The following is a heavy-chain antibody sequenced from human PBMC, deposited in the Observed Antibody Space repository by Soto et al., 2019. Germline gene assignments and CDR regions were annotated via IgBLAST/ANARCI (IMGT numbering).Heavy chain of an antibody. CDR3: ARAQPSHIAVAGDLFDY. Sequence: SETLSLTCTVSGGSISSYYWSWIQQPPGKGLEWIGYIYYSGSTNYNPSLKSRVTISVDTSKNQFSLKLSSVTAADTAVYYCARAQPSHIAVAGDLFDYWGQGTLVTVSS. J-gene: IGHJ4*02. CDR2: IYYSGST. CDR1: GGSISSYY. D-gene: IGHD6-19*01. V-gene: IGHV4-59*08.